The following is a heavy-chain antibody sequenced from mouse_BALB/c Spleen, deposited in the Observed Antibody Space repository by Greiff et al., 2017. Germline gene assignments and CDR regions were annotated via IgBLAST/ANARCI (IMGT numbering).Heavy chain of an antibody. CDR3: ARHDGPYATDY. CDR1: GFTFSSYA. Sequence: EVKLVGSGGGLVKPGGSLKLSCAASGFTFSSYAMSWVRQSPEKRLEWVAEISSGGSYSYYPDTVTGRFTISRDNAKNTLYLQMSSLKSEDTAMYYCARHDGPYATDYWGQGTSVTVSS. J-gene: IGHJ4*01. D-gene: IGHD2-3*01. V-gene: IGHV5-9-4*01. CDR2: ISSGGSYS.